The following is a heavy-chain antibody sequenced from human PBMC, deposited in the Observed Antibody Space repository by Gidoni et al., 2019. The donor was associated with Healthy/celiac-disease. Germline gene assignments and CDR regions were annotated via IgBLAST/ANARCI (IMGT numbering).Heavy chain of an antibody. CDR1: GLTFSSYA. V-gene: IGHV3-64D*06. CDR3: VNGIAAAATYYYYGMDV. CDR2: ISSNGGST. D-gene: IGHD6-13*01. J-gene: IGHJ6*02. Sequence: VQLVESGGGLVQPGGSLRLSCSASGLTFSSYAMHWVRQAPGKGLEYVSAISSNGGSTYYADSVKGRFTISRDNSKNTLYLQMSSLRAEDTAVYYCVNGIAAAATYYYYGMDVWGQGTTVTVSS.